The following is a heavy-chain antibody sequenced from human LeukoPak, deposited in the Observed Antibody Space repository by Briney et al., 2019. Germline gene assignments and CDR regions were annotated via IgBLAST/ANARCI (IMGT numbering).Heavy chain of an antibody. D-gene: IGHD3-22*01. CDR2: INWNGGST. V-gene: IGHV3-20*04. CDR1: GFTFSNYG. J-gene: IGHJ4*02. CDR3: AKGTYYYDSSGYYPAGYFDY. Sequence: GGSLRLSCAASGFTFSNYGMNWVRQAPGKGLEWVSGINWNGGSTGYADSVKGRFTISRDNAKNSLYLQMNSLRAEDMALYYCAKGTYYYDSSGYYPAGYFDYWGQGTLVTVSS.